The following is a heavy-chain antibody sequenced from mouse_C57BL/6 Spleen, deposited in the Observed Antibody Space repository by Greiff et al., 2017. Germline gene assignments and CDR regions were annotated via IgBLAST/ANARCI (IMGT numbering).Heavy chain of an antibody. CDR2: IYPGSGST. J-gene: IGHJ4*01. V-gene: IGHV1-55*01. Sequence: QVQLQQPGAELVKPGASVKMSCKASGYTFTSYWITWVKQRPGQGLEWIGDIYPGSGSTNYNEKFKSKATLTVDTSSSTAYMQLGSLTSGYSAVSYWEGGDSSGYDFAMDDGGQETSVTVSA. CDR1: GYTFTSYW. D-gene: IGHD3-2*02. CDR3: EGGDSSGYDFAMDD.